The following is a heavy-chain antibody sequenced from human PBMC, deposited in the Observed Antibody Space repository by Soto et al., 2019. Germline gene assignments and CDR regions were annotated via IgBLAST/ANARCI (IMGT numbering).Heavy chain of an antibody. D-gene: IGHD6-13*01. V-gene: IGHV3-23*01. CDR3: AKEKSSSSWYNWFDP. CDR1: GFTFSSYA. Sequence: GGSLRLSCAASGFTFSSYAMSWVRQAPGEGLEWVAAISGSGGSTYYADSVRGRFTISRDNSKNTLYLQMNSLRAEDTAVYYCAKEKSSSSWYNWFDPWGQGTLVTVSS. J-gene: IGHJ5*02. CDR2: ISGSGGST.